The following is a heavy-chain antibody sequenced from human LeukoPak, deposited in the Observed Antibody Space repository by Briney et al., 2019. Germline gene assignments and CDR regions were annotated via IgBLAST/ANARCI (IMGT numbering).Heavy chain of an antibody. J-gene: IGHJ4*02. CDR3: AKDSVAAGRKSSYFDY. CDR2: ISGSGGST. CDR1: GFTFSSYA. V-gene: IGHV3-23*01. D-gene: IGHD6-13*01. Sequence: GGSLRLSCAASGFTFSSYAMSWVRQAPGKGLEWVSAISGSGGSTYYADSVKGRFTISRDNSKNTLYLQMNSLRAEDTAVYYCAKDSVAAGRKSSYFDYWGQGTLVTVSS.